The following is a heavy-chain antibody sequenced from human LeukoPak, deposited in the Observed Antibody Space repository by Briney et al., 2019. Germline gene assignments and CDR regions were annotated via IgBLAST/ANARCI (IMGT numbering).Heavy chain of an antibody. D-gene: IGHD1-1*01. Sequence: GGSPRLSCAASGFTFSSYSMNWVRQAPGKGLEWVANIKYDGNEKYYVDSVKGRFTISRDNAKNSLYLQMNSLRAEDTAVYYCARGGTTFEHWGQGTLVTVSS. CDR1: GFTFSSYS. CDR2: IKYDGNEK. J-gene: IGHJ4*02. CDR3: ARGGTTFEH. V-gene: IGHV3-7*01.